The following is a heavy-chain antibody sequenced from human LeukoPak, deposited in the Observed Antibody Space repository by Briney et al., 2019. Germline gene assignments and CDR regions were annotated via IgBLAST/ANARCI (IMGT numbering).Heavy chain of an antibody. D-gene: IGHD3-16*02. V-gene: IGHV1-24*01. CDR3: TTLDNYVCGTYREINYFDP. J-gene: IGHJ5*02. CDR1: GYNFTELS. CDR2: FDPEHGET. Sequence: GASVKVSCKVSGYNFTELSIHWVRQGPGKGLEWMGGFDPEHGETLYAQNFQGRVTMAADTSTDTAYMELSSLRSEDTAVYFCTTLDNYVCGTYREINYFDPTGQGNLVTVSS.